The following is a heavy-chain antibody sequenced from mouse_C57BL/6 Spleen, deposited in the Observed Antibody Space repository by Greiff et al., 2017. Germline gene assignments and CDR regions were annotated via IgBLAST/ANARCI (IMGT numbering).Heavy chain of an antibody. D-gene: IGHD2-2*01. Sequence: VQLQQSGPELVKPGASVKISCKASGYSFTDYNMNWVKQSTGKSLEWIGVINPNYGTTSYNQKFKGKATLTVAQSSTTAYMQLNSLTSEDSAVYYGARPSIYYGYDVAMDYWGQGTSVTVSS. CDR3: ARPSIYYGYDVAMDY. CDR1: GYSFTDYN. V-gene: IGHV1-39*01. CDR2: INPNYGTT. J-gene: IGHJ4*01.